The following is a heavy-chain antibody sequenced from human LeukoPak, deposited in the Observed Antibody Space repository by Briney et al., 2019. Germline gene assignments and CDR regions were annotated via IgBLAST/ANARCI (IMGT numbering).Heavy chain of an antibody. CDR3: ARTPYNYDSSGLYYWFFDL. CDR1: GFTFDDYG. Sequence: GGSLRLSCTASGFTFDDYGMSWVRQAPGKGLEWVFGINWNGGSTGYADSVKGRFSISRDNAKNSLYLQMKSLRAEDTALYYCARTPYNYDSSGLYYWFFDLWGRGTQVTVSS. V-gene: IGHV3-20*04. J-gene: IGHJ2*01. CDR2: INWNGGST. D-gene: IGHD3-22*01.